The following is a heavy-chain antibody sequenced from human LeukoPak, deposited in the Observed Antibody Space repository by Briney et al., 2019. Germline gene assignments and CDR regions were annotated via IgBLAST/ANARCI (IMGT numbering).Heavy chain of an antibody. CDR3: AKCGIAAAGTVYYYGMDV. D-gene: IGHD6-13*01. V-gene: IGHV3-23*01. CDR1: GFTFSSYA. CDR2: ISGSGGST. Sequence: SGGSLRLSCAASGFTFSSYAMSWVRQAPGEGLEWVSAISGSGGSTYYADSVKGRFTISRDNSKNTLYLQMNSLRAEDTAVYYCAKCGIAAAGTVYYYGMDVWGQGTTVTVSS. J-gene: IGHJ6*02.